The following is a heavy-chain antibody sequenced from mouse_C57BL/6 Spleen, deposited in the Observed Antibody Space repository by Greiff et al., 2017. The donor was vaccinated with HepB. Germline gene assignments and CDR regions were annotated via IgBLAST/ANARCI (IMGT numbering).Heavy chain of an antibody. Sequence: QVQLQQSGPELVKPGASVKLSCKASGYTFTSYDINWVKQRPGQGLEWIGWIYPRDGSTKYNEKFKGKATLTVDTSSSTAYMELHSLTSGDSAVYFCAGQSNYYGSSPYWDFDGWGTGTTVTVSS. V-gene: IGHV1-85*01. J-gene: IGHJ1*03. CDR1: GYTFTSYD. D-gene: IGHD1-1*01. CDR2: IYPRDGST. CDR3: AGQSNYYGSSPYWDFDG.